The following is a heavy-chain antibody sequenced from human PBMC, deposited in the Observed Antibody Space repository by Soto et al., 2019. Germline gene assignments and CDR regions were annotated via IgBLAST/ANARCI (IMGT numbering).Heavy chain of an antibody. J-gene: IGHJ6*02. Sequence: ASVKVSCKASGYTFTSYGISWVRQAPGQGLEWMGWISAYNGNTNYAQKLQGRVTMTTDTSTSTAYMELRSLRSDDTAVYYCARERFPIAARPDYYYYGVDVWGQGTTVTVSS. CDR1: GYTFTSYG. D-gene: IGHD6-6*01. V-gene: IGHV1-18*04. CDR2: ISAYNGNT. CDR3: ARERFPIAARPDYYYYGVDV.